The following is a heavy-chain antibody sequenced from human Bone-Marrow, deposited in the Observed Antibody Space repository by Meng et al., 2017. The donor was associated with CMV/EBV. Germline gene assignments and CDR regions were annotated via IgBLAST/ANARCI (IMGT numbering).Heavy chain of an antibody. V-gene: IGHV4-39*07. J-gene: IGHJ4*02. Sequence: GSLRLSCTVSGGSIVSSHYYWAWIRQPPGKGLEWIATIYYSGSTYYNPSLKGRATISLDTSKNQFSLKLNSVTAADTAVYFCARDGYYDFWSGYLRYWGQGTLVTVSS. CDR2: IYYSGST. CDR1: GGSIVSSHYY. CDR3: ARDGYYDFWSGYLRY. D-gene: IGHD3-3*01.